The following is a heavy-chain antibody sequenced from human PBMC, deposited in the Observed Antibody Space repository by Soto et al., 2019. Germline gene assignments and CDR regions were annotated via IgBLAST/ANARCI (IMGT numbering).Heavy chain of an antibody. Sequence: GGSLRLSCAASGLTFSSYSMNWVPQAPGKGLEWVSYISSSSSTIYYADSVKGRFTISRDNAKNSLYLQMNSLRAEDTAVYYCARPTGYCSSTSCSAYYYYYYMAVWGKGTTVTVSS. V-gene: IGHV3-48*01. CDR2: ISSSSSTI. D-gene: IGHD2-2*01. J-gene: IGHJ6*03. CDR1: GLTFSSYS. CDR3: ARPTGYCSSTSCSAYYYYYYMAV.